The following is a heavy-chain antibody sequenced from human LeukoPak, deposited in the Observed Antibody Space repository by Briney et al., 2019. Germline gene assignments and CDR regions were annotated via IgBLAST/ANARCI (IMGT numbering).Heavy chain of an antibody. J-gene: IGHJ6*03. CDR1: GGTFSSYA. Sequence: GASVKVSCKASGGTFSSYAISWVRQAPGQGLEWMGGIIPLFGTANYAQKFKGRVTIAADNSTSTAYMELTSLRSEDTAVYNCARNQVVVDSRSYYPYSYYYYMDVWGKGTTVTVSS. CDR2: IIPLFGTA. CDR3: ARNQVVVDSRSYYPYSYYYYMDV. D-gene: IGHD3-10*01. V-gene: IGHV1-69*06.